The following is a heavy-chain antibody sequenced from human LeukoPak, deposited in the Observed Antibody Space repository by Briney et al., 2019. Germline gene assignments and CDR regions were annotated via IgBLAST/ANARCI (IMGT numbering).Heavy chain of an antibody. V-gene: IGHV1-69*05. Sequence: ASVKVSCKASGGTFSSYAISWVRQAPGQGLEWMGGIIPIFGTANYAQKFQGRVTITTDESTSTAYMELSSLRSEDTAVYYCARIYYDILTGYRRFDPWGQGTLVTVSS. D-gene: IGHD3-9*01. CDR3: ARIYYDILTGYRRFDP. CDR2: IIPIFGTA. CDR1: GGTFSSYA. J-gene: IGHJ5*02.